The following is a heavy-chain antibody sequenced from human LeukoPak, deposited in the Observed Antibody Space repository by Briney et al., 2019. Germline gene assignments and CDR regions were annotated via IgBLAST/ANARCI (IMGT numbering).Heavy chain of an antibody. J-gene: IGHJ4*02. CDR3: ARALAAAGPYFDY. V-gene: IGHV4-59*01. CDR1: GGSISSYY. Sequence: SETLSLTCTVSGGSISSYYWSWIRQPPGKGLEWIGYIYYSGSTNYNPSLRSRVTISVDTSKNQFSLKLSSVTAADTAVYYCARALAAAGPYFDYRGQGTLVTVSS. D-gene: IGHD6-13*01. CDR2: IYYSGST.